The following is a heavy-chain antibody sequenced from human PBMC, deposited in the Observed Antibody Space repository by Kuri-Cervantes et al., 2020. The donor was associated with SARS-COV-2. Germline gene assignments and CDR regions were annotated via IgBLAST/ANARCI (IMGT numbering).Heavy chain of an antibody. J-gene: IGHJ4*02. CDR3: ARGINDYADYGPDY. CDR2: IRYDGSNK. D-gene: IGHD4-17*01. Sequence: GGSLRLSCAASGFTFSSYGMHWVRQAPGKGLEWVAFIRYDGSNKYYADSVKGRVTISRDNSKNSLYLQMNSLRAEDTAVYYCARGINDYADYGPDYWGQGTLVTVSS. V-gene: IGHV3-30*02. CDR1: GFTFSSYG.